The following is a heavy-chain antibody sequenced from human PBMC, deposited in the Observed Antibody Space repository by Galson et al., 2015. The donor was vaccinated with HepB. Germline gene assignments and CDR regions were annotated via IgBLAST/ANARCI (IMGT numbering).Heavy chain of an antibody. CDR1: GFSFDDYT. J-gene: IGHJ3*02. D-gene: IGHD4-17*01. CDR3: AKDIGYGDYDDAFDM. Sequence: SLRLSCAASGFSFDDYTMHWVRQAPGKGLEWISLFSWDGNTYYADSVKGRFTISRDNSKNSLYLQMNSLRTEDTALYYCAKDIGYGDYDDAFDMWAKGQWSPSPQ. CDR2: FSWDGNT. V-gene: IGHV3-43*01.